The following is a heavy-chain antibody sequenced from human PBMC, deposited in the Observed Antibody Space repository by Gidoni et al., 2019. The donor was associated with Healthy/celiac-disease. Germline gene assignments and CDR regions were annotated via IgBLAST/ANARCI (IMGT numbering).Heavy chain of an antibody. Sequence: QVQLQQWGAGLLKPSETLSLTCAVYGGSFSGYYWSWIRQPPGKWLEWIGEINHSGSTNYNPSLKSRVTISVDTSKNQFSLKLSSVTAADTAVYYCARERRPNFDYWGQGTLVTVSS. CDR3: ARERRPNFDY. CDR1: GGSFSGYY. J-gene: IGHJ4*02. D-gene: IGHD6-25*01. CDR2: INHSGST. V-gene: IGHV4-34*01.